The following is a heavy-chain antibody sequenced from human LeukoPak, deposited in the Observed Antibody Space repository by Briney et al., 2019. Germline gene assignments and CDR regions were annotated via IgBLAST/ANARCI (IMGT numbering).Heavy chain of an antibody. D-gene: IGHD6-19*01. V-gene: IGHV1-46*01. CDR3: ARVRIAVAKLPFGSLKLGAFDI. J-gene: IGHJ3*02. Sequence: ASVKVSCKASGYTFTSYYMHWVRQAPGQGLEWMGIINPSGGNTNYAQKFQGRVTMTRDMSTSTVYMELSSLRSEDTAVYYCARVRIAVAKLPFGSLKLGAFDIWGQGTMVTVSS. CDR2: INPSGGNT. CDR1: GYTFTSYY.